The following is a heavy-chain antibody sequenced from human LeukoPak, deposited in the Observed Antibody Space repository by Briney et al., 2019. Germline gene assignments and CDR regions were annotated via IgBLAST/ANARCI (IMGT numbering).Heavy chain of an antibody. J-gene: IGHJ4*02. V-gene: IGHV3-21*01. D-gene: IGHD1-26*01. CDR1: GFTFSSYA. CDR3: ASAGHHGSYFDY. CDR2: IGISSNKI. Sequence: KAGGSLRLSCAASGFTFSSYAMSWVRQAPGKGLEWVSSIGISSNKIYYADSVKGRFIISRDNAKNSLYLQMNSLRAEDTAVYYCASAGHHGSYFDYWGQGTLVTVSS.